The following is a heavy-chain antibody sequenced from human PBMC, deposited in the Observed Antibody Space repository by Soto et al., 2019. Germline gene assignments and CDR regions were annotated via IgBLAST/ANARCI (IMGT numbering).Heavy chain of an antibody. CDR1: GFSLSTSRMS. V-gene: IGHV2-70*17. CDR3: ARMIFGRTGEHYFDY. D-gene: IGHD3-3*01. J-gene: IGHJ4*02. CDR2: IDWDDAK. Sequence: SGPTLVNPTQTLTLTCTFSGFSLSTSRMSVAWIRQPPGKALEWLARIDWDDAKFFNTSLKTRLTVSKDTSKNQVVLALTNMDPVDSGTYYCARMIFGRTGEHYFDYWGQGILVTVSS.